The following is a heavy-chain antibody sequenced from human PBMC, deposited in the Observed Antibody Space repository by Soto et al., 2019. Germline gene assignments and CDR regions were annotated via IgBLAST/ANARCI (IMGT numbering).Heavy chain of an antibody. J-gene: IGHJ4*02. CDR3: ARDRGADTPFDY. CDR2: IDNDGSTT. V-gene: IGHV3-74*01. D-gene: IGHD2-2*02. Sequence: GGSLRLSCAASGFTFSNYWIHWVRQAPGKGLMWASRIDNDGSTTRYADSVRGRFTISRDNAKNTLYLQMDSLRAEDAAVYYCARDRGADTPFDYWGQGTLVTVSS. CDR1: GFTFSNYW.